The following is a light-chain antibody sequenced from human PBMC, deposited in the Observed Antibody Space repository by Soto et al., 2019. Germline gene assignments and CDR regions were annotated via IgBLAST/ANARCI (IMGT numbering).Light chain of an antibody. Sequence: QSALTQPASVSGSPGQSITISCTGSSSDVGGFNFVSWYQQHPGKAPKLMIYDVASRPSGVSNRFSGSKSGNTASLTISGLPTEEEADYYCSSYTTSSTRVFGTGTKLTVL. CDR1: SSDVGGFNF. CDR2: DVA. V-gene: IGLV2-14*03. J-gene: IGLJ1*01. CDR3: SSYTTSSTRV.